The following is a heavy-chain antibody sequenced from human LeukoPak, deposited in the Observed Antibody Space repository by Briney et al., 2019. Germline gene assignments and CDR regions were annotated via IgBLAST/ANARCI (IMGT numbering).Heavy chain of an antibody. CDR3: ASIAARPTYYYYYMDV. J-gene: IGHJ6*03. CDR2: IYYSGST. CDR1: GGSISSSSYY. D-gene: IGHD6-6*01. Sequence: PPETLSLTCTVSGGSISSSSYYWGWIRQPPGKGLEWIGSIYYSGSTYYNPSLKSRVTISADTSKNQFSLKLSSVTAADTAVYYCASIAARPTYYYYYMDVWGKGTTVTVSS. V-gene: IGHV4-39*01.